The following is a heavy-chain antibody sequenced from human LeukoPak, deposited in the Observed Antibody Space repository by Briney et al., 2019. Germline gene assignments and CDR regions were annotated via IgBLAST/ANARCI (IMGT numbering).Heavy chain of an antibody. V-gene: IGHV4-4*07. CDR3: ARVGSDGSYFDY. D-gene: IGHD1-26*01. CDR2: VYFSGNT. CDR1: GGSMSNYY. J-gene: IGHJ4*02. Sequence: SETLSLTCTVSGGSMSNYYWSWIRQPAGRGLEWIGRVYFSGNTNYNPSLRSRVTMSEDTSKNQFSLNLTSVTAADTAVYYCARVGSDGSYFDYWGQGPLVTVSS.